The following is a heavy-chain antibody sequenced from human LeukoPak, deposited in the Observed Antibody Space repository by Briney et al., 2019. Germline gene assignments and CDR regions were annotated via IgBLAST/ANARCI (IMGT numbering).Heavy chain of an antibody. J-gene: IGHJ4*02. D-gene: IGHD3-22*01. V-gene: IGHV3-33*01. CDR3: ARVSNYSKEVVF. CDR2: IWYDGSTK. Sequence: GGSRRPASAVAGSSLGTFGTGWVRQAPGKGLEWVAIIWYDGSTKYYAESVKGRFTISRDNSKNMLYLQMNSLRAEATAAYYCARVSNYSKEVVFRGQGTLVTVSS. CDR1: GSSLGTFG.